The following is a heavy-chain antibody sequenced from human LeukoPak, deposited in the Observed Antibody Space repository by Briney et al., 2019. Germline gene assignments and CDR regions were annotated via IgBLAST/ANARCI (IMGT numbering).Heavy chain of an antibody. J-gene: IGHJ3*02. CDR3: AREIAGTCAFDI. CDR2: TYYRSQWYN. CDR1: GDSVSSNIAA. Sequence: SQTLSLTCAISGDSVSSNIAAWNWIRQSPSRGLEWLGRTYYRSQWYNDYVLSVKSRIIISPDTSKNQFSLQLNTVAPEDTAVYYCAREIAGTCAFDIWGQGTVVTVSS. D-gene: IGHD6-13*01. V-gene: IGHV6-1*01.